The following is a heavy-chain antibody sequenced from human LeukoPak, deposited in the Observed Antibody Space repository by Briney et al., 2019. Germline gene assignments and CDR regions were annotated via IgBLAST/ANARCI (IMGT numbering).Heavy chain of an antibody. CDR2: ISAYNGNT. J-gene: IGHJ6*02. CDR1: GYTFTSYG. D-gene: IGHD6-13*01. V-gene: IGHV1-18*01. Sequence: ASVKVSCKASGYTFTSYGISWVRQALGQGLEWMGWISAYNGNTNYAQKLQGRVTMTTDTSTSTAYMELRSLRSDDTAVYYCARESMGGYSSSWHYYYGMDVWGQGTTVTVSS. CDR3: ARESMGGYSSSWHYYYGMDV.